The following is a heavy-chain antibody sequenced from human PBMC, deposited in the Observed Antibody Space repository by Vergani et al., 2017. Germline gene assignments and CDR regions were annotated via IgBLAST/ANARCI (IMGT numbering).Heavy chain of an antibody. D-gene: IGHD3-3*01. CDR1: GGSISSSSYY. J-gene: IGHJ4*02. CDR3: ARGWGHGVVMEY. Sequence: QLQLQESGPGLVKPSETLSLTCTVSGGSISSSSYYWGWIRQPPGKGLEWIGSIYYSGSTYYNPSLKSRVTISVDTSKNQFSLKLSSVTAADTAVYYCARGWGHGVVMEYWGQGTLVTVSS. CDR2: IYYSGST. V-gene: IGHV4-39*01.